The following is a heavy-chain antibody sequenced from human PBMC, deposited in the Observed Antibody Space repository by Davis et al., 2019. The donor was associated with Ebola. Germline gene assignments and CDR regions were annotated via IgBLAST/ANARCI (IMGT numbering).Heavy chain of an antibody. CDR1: GFTFSGSA. J-gene: IGHJ6*02. CDR2: IKQDGSEK. V-gene: IGHV3-7*03. Sequence: GGSLRLSCAASGFTFSGSAMHWVRQAPGKGLEWVANIKQDGSEKYYVDSVKGRFTISRDNAKNSLYLQMNSLRAEDTAVYYCARSGSGSYIYYYGMDVWGQGTTVTVSS. CDR3: ARSGSGSYIYYYGMDV. D-gene: IGHD3-10*01.